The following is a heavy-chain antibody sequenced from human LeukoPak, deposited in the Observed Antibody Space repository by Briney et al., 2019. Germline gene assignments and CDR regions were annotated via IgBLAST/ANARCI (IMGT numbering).Heavy chain of an antibody. CDR2: INPNSGGT. J-gene: IGHJ4*02. V-gene: IGHV1-2*02. CDR1: GYTFTGYD. Sequence: GASVTVSCKASGYTFTGYDMHWVRQAPGQGLEWMGWINPNSGGTNYAQKFQGRVTMTRDTSISTAYMELSRLRSDDTAVYYCARDRDSRGPGDYWGQGTLVTVSS. CDR3: ARDRDSRGPGDY. D-gene: IGHD6-19*01.